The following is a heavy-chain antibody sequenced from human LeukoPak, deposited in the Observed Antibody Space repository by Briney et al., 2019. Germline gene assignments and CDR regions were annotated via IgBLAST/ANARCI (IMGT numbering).Heavy chain of an antibody. CDR3: AKDRRLVGPPLGYFDY. CDR2: IRYDGSNK. V-gene: IGHV3-30*02. CDR1: GFTFSSYG. D-gene: IGHD1-26*01. Sequence: GGSLRLSCAASGFTFSSYGMHWVRQAPGKGLEWVAFIRYDGSNKYYADSVKGRFTISRDNSKNTLYLQMNSLRAEDTAVYYCAKDRRLVGPPLGYFDYWGQGTLVTVSS. J-gene: IGHJ4*02.